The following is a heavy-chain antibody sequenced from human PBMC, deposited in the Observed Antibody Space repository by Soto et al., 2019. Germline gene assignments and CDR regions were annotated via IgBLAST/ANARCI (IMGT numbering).Heavy chain of an antibody. V-gene: IGHV3-9*01. CDR1: GFTFDDYA. J-gene: IGHJ4*02. D-gene: IGHD6-19*01. Sequence: EVQLVESGGGLVQPGKSLRLSCAASGFTFDDYAMHWVRQVQGKGLEWVSGLSWNSGTIDYADSVKGRFTISRDNAKNSLHLQMNSLKPEDTAVYYCAKAESSGWYYSLDYWGQGTLVTVSS. CDR2: LSWNSGTI. CDR3: AKAESSGWYYSLDY.